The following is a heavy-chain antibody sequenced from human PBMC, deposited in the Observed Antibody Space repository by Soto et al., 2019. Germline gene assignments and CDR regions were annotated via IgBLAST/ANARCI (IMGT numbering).Heavy chain of an antibody. J-gene: IGHJ5*02. D-gene: IGHD6-13*01. CDR3: ARTQGQGSWYRRRGDWFDP. CDR2: IYYSGST. V-gene: IGHV4-31*03. CDR1: GGSISSGGYY. Sequence: KASETLSLTCTVCGGSISSGGYYWSWIRQHPGKGLEWIGYIYYSGSTYYNPSLKSRVTISVDTSKNQFSLKLSSVTAADTAVYYCARTQGQGSWYRRRGDWFDPWGQGTLVTVSS.